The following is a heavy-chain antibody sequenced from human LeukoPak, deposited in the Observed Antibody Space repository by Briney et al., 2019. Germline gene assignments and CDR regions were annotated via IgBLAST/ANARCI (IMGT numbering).Heavy chain of an antibody. Sequence: GGSLRLSCAASGFTFSDYTMNWVRQAPGKGLEYVSSISGSSRHIYYADSVKGRFAISRDNTKSSLYLQMNSLRVEDMAVYYCARGYCGGDCYGDWGQGTLVTVSS. CDR3: ARGYCGGDCYGD. J-gene: IGHJ1*01. CDR2: ISGSSRHI. D-gene: IGHD2-21*02. V-gene: IGHV3-21*01. CDR1: GFTFSDYT.